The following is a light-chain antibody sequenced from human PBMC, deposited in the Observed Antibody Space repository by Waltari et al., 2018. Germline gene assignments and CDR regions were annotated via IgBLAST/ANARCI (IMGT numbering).Light chain of an antibody. CDR3: QQYDNLPPFT. CDR2: GAS. V-gene: IGKV1-33*01. Sequence: DIQMTQSPSSLSASVGDRVTITCQASQDIRSYLNWYQQKPGKAPTLLIFGASNLETGFPSRFSGSGSGTRFTFTISSLQPEDIATYFCQQYDNLPPFTFGPGTKVEIK. J-gene: IGKJ3*01. CDR1: QDIRSY.